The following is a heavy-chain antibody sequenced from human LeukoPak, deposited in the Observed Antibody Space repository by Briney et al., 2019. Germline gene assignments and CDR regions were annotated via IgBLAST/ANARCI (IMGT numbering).Heavy chain of an antibody. CDR3: AKPIAVAGTGYFDY. J-gene: IGHJ4*02. CDR2: MNPNSGNT. Sequence: ASVKVSCKASGYTFTSYDINWVRQATGQGLERMGWMNPNSGNTGYAQKFQGRVTMTRNTSISTAYMELSSLRSEDTAVYYCAKPIAVAGTGYFDYWGQGTLVTVSS. V-gene: IGHV1-8*01. D-gene: IGHD6-19*01. CDR1: GYTFTSYD.